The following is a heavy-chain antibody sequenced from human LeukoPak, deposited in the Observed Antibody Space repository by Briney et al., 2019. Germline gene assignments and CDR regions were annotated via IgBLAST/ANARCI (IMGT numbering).Heavy chain of an antibody. CDR1: GFTFSSYS. J-gene: IGHJ4*02. CDR2: ISTSSRDI. V-gene: IGHV3-21*01. D-gene: IGHD5-24*01. Sequence: GGSLRLSCAASGFTFSSYSMNWVRQAPGKGLDCVSSISTSSRDINYADSVKGRFTISRDNAKNSLYLQMTSLRDEDSAVYYCARDHREGRDGRDHRDYWGQGTLVTVSS. CDR3: ARDHREGRDGRDHRDY.